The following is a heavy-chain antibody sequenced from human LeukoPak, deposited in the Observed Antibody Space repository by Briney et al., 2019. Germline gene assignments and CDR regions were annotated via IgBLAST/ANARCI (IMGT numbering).Heavy chain of an antibody. V-gene: IGHV4-39*07. Sequence: PSETLSLTCTVSGGSISSRTYYWGWIRQPPGKGLEWIGSFYYSGKTYYNPSLKSRVTISVDTSKNQFSLMLSSVTAADTAVYYCAGAFDIWGQGTMVTVSS. J-gene: IGHJ3*02. CDR1: GGSISSRTYY. CDR2: FYYSGKT. CDR3: AGAFDI.